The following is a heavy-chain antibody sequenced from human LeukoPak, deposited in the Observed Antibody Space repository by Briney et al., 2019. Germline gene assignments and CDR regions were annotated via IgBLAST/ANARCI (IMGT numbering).Heavy chain of an antibody. J-gene: IGHJ3*02. CDR1: GYTFTGYY. CDR3: ARDHRTGTLHDAFDI. V-gene: IGHV1-2*04. D-gene: IGHD3/OR15-3a*01. CDR2: INPNSGGT. Sequence: GASVKVSCKASGYTFTGYYMHWVRQAPGQGLEWMGWINPNSGGTNYAQKFQGWVTTTRDTSISTAYMELSRLRSDDTAVYYCARDHRTGTLHDAFDIWGQGTMVTVSS.